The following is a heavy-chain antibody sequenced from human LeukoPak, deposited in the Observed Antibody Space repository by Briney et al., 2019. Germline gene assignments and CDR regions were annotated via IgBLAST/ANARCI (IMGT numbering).Heavy chain of an antibody. J-gene: IGHJ4*02. CDR2: ISSSSSTI. D-gene: IGHD5-18*01. CDR3: ARFGYSYGPPLADY. CDR1: GFTFSSYS. V-gene: IGHV3-48*01. Sequence: GGSLRLSCAASGFTFSSYSMNWVRQAPGKGLEWVSYISSSSSTIYYADSVKGRFTISRDNAKNSLYLQTNSLRAEDTAVYYCARFGYSYGPPLADYWGQGTLVTVSS.